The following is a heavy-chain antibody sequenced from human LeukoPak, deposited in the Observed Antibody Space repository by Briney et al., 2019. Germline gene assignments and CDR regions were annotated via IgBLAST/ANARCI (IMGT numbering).Heavy chain of an antibody. CDR3: ARDLGYCSGGSCPPRVDYDAFDI. CDR2: IYTSGST. Sequence: SETLSLTCAVSGGSISSGTYYWGWIRQPAGKGLEWIGRIYTSGSTNYNPSLKSRVTMSVDTSKNQFSLKLSSVTAADTAVYYCARDLGYCSGGSCPPRVDYDAFDIWGQGTMVTVSS. CDR1: GGSISSGTYY. J-gene: IGHJ3*02. D-gene: IGHD2-15*01. V-gene: IGHV4-61*02.